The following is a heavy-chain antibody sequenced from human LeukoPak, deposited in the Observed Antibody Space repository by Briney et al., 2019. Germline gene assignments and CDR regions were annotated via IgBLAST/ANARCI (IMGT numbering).Heavy chain of an antibody. J-gene: IGHJ4*02. CDR1: GGSFSGYY. Sequence: SETLSLTCAVYGGSFSGYYWSWIRQPPGKGLEWIGEINHSESTNYNPSLKSRVTISVDTSKNQFSLKLSSVTAADTAVYYCASANTIGYCSGGSCYSEDYWGQGTLVTVSS. CDR2: INHSEST. CDR3: ASANTIGYCSGGSCYSEDY. V-gene: IGHV4-34*01. D-gene: IGHD2-15*01.